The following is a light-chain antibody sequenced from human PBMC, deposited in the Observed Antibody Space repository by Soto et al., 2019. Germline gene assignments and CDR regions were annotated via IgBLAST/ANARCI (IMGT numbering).Light chain of an antibody. Sequence: EVVLTQSHGTLSLSPGERATLSCRDSRTVDGNYLAWYHKKPGQAPRLLIHSASTRAPVIPDRFSASGAGTDFTLTISRLAPEDSAVYYCQQDSASPRTFGPGKKGAVK. CDR3: QQDSASPRT. V-gene: IGKV3-20*01. CDR2: SAS. CDR1: RTVDGNY. J-gene: IGKJ1*01.